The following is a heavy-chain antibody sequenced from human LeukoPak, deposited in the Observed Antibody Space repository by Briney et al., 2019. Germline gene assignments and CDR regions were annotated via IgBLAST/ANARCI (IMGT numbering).Heavy chain of an antibody. D-gene: IGHD4-17*01. V-gene: IGHV5-51*01. CDR3: ARTSNGDFAYNWFDL. Sequence: GESLKISCKGSGYSFTSYWIGWVRQMPGKGLEWMGIIYPGDSDTRYSPSFQGQVTISADKSISTAYLQWSSLKASDTAMYYCARTSNGDFAYNWFDLWGQGTLVTVSS. CDR2: IYPGDSDT. CDR1: GYSFTSYW. J-gene: IGHJ5*02.